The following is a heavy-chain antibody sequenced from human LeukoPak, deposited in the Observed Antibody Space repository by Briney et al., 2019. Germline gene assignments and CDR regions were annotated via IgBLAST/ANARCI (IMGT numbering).Heavy chain of an antibody. CDR2: IIPIFGTA. J-gene: IGHJ4*02. Sequence: ASVKVSCKASGGTFSSYAISWVRQAPGQGPEWMGGIIPIFGTANYAQKFQGRVTITTDESTSTAYMELRSLRSDDTAVYYCARDGSGVWFDYRGQGTLVTVSS. D-gene: IGHD3-10*01. CDR3: ARDGSGVWFDY. V-gene: IGHV1-69*05. CDR1: GGTFSSYA.